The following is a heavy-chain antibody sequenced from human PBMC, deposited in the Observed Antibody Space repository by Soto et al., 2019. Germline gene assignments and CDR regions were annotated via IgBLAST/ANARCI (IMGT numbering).Heavy chain of an antibody. V-gene: IGHV1-3*01. CDR3: TRLRTGRGAIDY. J-gene: IGHJ4*02. CDR1: GYTFTSYA. Sequence: SVKVSCKASGYTFTSYAMHWVRQAPGQRPEWMGWINAGNGNTKYPQRFQGRVTITRDTSATTAYMELSSLRSEDTAVYYCTRLRTGRGAIDYWGQGSLVTVSS. CDR2: INAGNGNT. D-gene: IGHD3-10*01.